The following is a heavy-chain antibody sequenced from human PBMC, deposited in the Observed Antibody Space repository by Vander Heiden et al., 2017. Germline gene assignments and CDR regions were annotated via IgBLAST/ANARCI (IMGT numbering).Heavy chain of an antibody. CDR3: AREEGSKRAFDI. CDR2: IIPIFGTA. CDR1: GGTFSSYA. V-gene: IGHV1-69*01. Sequence: QVQLVQSGAEVKKHGSSVKVSCKASGGTFSSYAISWVRQAPGQGLEWMGGIIPIFGTANYAQKFQGRVTITADESTRTAYMELRRMRSEDTAVYYFAREEGSKRAFDIWGQGTMVTVYS. J-gene: IGHJ3*02.